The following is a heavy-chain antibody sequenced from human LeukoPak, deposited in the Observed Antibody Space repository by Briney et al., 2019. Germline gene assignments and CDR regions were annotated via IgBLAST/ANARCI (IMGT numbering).Heavy chain of an antibody. Sequence: ASVKVSCKASGYTFTSYDINWVRQATGQGLEWMGWMNPNSGNTGYAQKFQGRVTMTRNTSISTAYMELSSLRSEDTAVYYCATTYYYDSSGYYYHPTYFQHWGQGTLVTVSS. CDR3: ATTYYYDSSGYYYHPTYFQH. D-gene: IGHD3-22*01. V-gene: IGHV1-8*01. CDR2: MNPNSGNT. J-gene: IGHJ1*01. CDR1: GYTFTSYD.